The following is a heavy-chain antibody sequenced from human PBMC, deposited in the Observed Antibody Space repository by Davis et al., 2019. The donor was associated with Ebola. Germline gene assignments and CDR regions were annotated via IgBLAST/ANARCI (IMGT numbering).Heavy chain of an antibody. CDR2: FYHSGST. V-gene: IGHV4-38-2*02. Sequence: MPSETLSLTCTVSGYSISSGYYWGWLRQPPGKGLEWIGSFYHSGSTYYNPSLKSRVTISVDTSKNQFSLKLSSVTAADTAVYYCARTMTTVTASDYWGQGTLVTVSS. CDR1: GYSISSGYY. D-gene: IGHD4-11*01. J-gene: IGHJ4*02. CDR3: ARTMTTVTASDY.